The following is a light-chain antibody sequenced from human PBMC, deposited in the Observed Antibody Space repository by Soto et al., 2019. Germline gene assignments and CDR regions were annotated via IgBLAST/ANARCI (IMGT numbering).Light chain of an antibody. V-gene: IGKV3-11*01. CDR2: HAS. Sequence: EIMLTHSPATLSLSPGERATLSCSARQSVSSYLAWYQQKPGQAPRLLIYHASNRATVIPASFSGSGSGTDFTLTIRSLEPEDYAVYYSLQRSNWQITFGGGTKVKI. CDR1: QSVSSY. CDR3: LQRSNWQIT. J-gene: IGKJ4*01.